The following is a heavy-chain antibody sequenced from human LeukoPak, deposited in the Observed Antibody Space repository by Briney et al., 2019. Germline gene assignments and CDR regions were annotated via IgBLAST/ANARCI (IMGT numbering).Heavy chain of an antibody. J-gene: IGHJ4*02. V-gene: IGHV3-23*01. D-gene: IGHD4-11*01. Sequence: GGSLGLSCAASGFTFSNYAVNWVRQAPGKGLEWVSAISGSGDSTYYADSVKGRFTISRDNSKNTLYLQMNSLRAEDTAVFYCAKGPISTVTTRLDYWGQGTLVTVSS. CDR2: ISGSGDST. CDR3: AKGPISTVTTRLDY. CDR1: GFTFSNYA.